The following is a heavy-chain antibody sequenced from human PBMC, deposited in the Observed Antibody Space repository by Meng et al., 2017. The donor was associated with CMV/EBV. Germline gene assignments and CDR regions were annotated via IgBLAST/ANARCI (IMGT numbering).Heavy chain of an antibody. Sequence: SFSGYYWSWIRQPPEKGLEWIGEINHSGSTNYNPSLKSRVTISVDTSKNQFSLKLSSVTAADTAVYYCARGGYCSSTSCLTRVWFDPWGQGTLVTVSS. CDR2: INHSGST. V-gene: IGHV4-34*01. D-gene: IGHD2-2*01. CDR1: SFSGYY. J-gene: IGHJ5*02. CDR3: ARGGYCSSTSCLTRVWFDP.